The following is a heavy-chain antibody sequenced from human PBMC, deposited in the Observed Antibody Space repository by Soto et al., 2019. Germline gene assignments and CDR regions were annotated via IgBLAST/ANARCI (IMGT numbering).Heavy chain of an antibody. Sequence: GSLRLSCTASGFTFGDYAMSWVRQAPGKGLEWVGFIRSKAYGGTTEYAASVKGRFTISRDDSKSIAYLQMNSLKTEDTAVYYCTRDRGSGYYRAYYYYGMDVWGQGTTVTVSS. J-gene: IGHJ6*02. CDR1: GFTFGDYA. D-gene: IGHD3-22*01. CDR3: TRDRGSGYYRAYYYYGMDV. V-gene: IGHV3-49*04. CDR2: IRSKAYGGTT.